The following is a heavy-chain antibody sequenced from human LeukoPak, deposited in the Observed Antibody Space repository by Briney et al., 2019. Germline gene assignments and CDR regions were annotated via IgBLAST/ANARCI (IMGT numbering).Heavy chain of an antibody. J-gene: IGHJ5*02. CDR1: GFTFDDYG. V-gene: IGHV3-20*04. Sequence: GGSLRLSCAASGFTFDDYGMSWVRQAPGKGLEWVSGINWNGGSTGYADSVKGRFTISRDNAKNSLYLQMNSLRAEDTALYYCARDGTGTTGYNWFDPWGQGTLATVSS. CDR2: INWNGGST. CDR3: ARDGTGTTGYNWFDP. D-gene: IGHD1-1*01.